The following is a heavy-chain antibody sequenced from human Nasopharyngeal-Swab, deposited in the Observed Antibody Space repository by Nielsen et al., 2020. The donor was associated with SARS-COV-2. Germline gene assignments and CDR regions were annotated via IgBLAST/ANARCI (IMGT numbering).Heavy chain of an antibody. D-gene: IGHD2-2*01. V-gene: IGHV4-30-2*01. CDR2: IYHSGST. J-gene: IGHJ3*02. Sequence: SETLSLTYAVSGGSITGGTSSWSWIRQPPGKGLEWIGYIYHSGSTYYNPSLKGRVTISMDRSKNLFSLKLTSVTAADTALYYCARGSRYCSTASCFGHAFDIWGQGSMVTVSS. CDR3: ARGSRYCSTASCFGHAFDI. CDR1: GGSITGGTSS.